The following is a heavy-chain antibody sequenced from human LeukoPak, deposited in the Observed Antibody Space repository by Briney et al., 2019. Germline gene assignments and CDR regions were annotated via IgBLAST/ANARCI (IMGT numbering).Heavy chain of an antibody. CDR1: GFTFSSYS. D-gene: IGHD3-22*01. J-gene: IGHJ4*02. V-gene: IGHV3-21*01. CDR3: ARERNYYDSSGYYPDDY. Sequence: PGGSLRLSCAASGFTFSSYSMNWVRQAPGKGLEWVSSISSSSSYIYYADSVKGRFTISRDNAKNSLYLQMNSLRAEDTAVYYCARERNYYDSSGYYPDDYWGQGTLVTVSS. CDR2: ISSSSSYI.